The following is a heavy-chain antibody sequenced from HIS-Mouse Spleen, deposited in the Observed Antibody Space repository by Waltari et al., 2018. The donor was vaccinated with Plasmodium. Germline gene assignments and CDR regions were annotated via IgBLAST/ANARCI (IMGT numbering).Heavy chain of an antibody. J-gene: IGHJ4*02. V-gene: IGHV4-34*01. CDR3: ARGPSSSWYFDY. CDR2: INHSGST. D-gene: IGHD6-13*01. CDR1: GGSFSGYY. Sequence: QVQLQQWGAGLLKPSETLSLTCAVYGGSFSGYYWSWIRQPPGKGLEWSGEINHSGSTNYNPSLKSRVTISVDTSKNQFSLKLSSVTAADTAVYYCARGPSSSWYFDYWGQGTLVTVSS.